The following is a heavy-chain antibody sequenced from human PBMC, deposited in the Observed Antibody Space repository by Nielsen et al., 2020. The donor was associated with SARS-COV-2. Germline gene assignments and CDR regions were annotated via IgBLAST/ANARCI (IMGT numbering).Heavy chain of an antibody. V-gene: IGHV3-30-3*01. CDR1: GFTFSSYA. CDR2: ISYDGSNK. Sequence: GESLKISCAASGFTFSSYAMHWVRQAPGKGLEWVAVISYDGSNKYYADSVKGRFTISRDNSKNTLYLQMNSLRADDTAVYYCARVAGTSYYYYYGMDVWGQGTTVTVSS. CDR3: ARVAGTSYYYYYGMDV. D-gene: IGHD6-19*01. J-gene: IGHJ6*02.